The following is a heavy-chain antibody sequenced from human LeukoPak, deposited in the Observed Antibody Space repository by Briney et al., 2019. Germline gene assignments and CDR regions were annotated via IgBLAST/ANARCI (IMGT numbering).Heavy chain of an antibody. D-gene: IGHD3-22*01. CDR1: GYRFTSYW. CDR3: ARHEFLEAMIVVVKGFDY. Sequence: GGSPKTPFKGPGYRFTSYWNNWGRPGPGKGAEGRGRLDPSDSYTNYSPSFHGHVTISADKSISTAYLQWSSLKASDTAMYYCARHEFLEAMIVVVKGFDYWGQGTLVTVSS. V-gene: IGHV5-10-1*01. CDR2: LDPSDSYT. J-gene: IGHJ4*02.